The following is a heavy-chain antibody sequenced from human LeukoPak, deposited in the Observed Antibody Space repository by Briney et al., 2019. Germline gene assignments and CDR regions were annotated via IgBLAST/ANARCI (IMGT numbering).Heavy chain of an antibody. J-gene: IGHJ4*02. D-gene: IGHD6-13*01. CDR2: IYSTRST. CDR3: ARQTASAGTAGFDL. CDR1: GGSISGYY. Sequence: SSETLSLTCTVSGGSISGYYWSWIRQPPGKGLEWIGRIYSTRSTNYNPSLKSRVTMSVDKSKNQLSLRLRSVTAVDTAVYYCARQTASAGTAGFDLWGQGTLVTVSS. V-gene: IGHV4-4*07.